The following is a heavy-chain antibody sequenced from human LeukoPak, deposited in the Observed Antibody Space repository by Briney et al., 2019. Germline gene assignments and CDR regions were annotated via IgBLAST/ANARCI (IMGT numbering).Heavy chain of an antibody. CDR2: IIPIFGTA. CDR1: GGTLSSYA. Sequence: GSSVKVSCKASGGTLSSYAISWVRQAPGQGLEWMGGIIPIFGTANYAQKFQGRVTITADESTSTAYMELSSLRSEDTAVYYCARDDFWSGYYSTFDYWGQGTLVTVSS. J-gene: IGHJ4*02. CDR3: ARDDFWSGYYSTFDY. V-gene: IGHV1-69*01. D-gene: IGHD3-3*01.